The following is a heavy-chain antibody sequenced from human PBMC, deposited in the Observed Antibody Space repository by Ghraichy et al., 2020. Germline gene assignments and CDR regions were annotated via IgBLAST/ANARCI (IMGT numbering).Heavy chain of an antibody. D-gene: IGHD3-16*01. CDR2: IFYTGNT. CDR1: GGSVSSGPYY. Sequence: SETLSLTCTVSGGSVSSGPYYWSWIRQPPGKGLEWIGYIFYTGNTDYNPSLKSRVTISADTSKNQFSLKLSSVTAADTAVYYCARGVYARFDPWGQGTLVTVSS. V-gene: IGHV4-61*01. J-gene: IGHJ5*02. CDR3: ARGVYARFDP.